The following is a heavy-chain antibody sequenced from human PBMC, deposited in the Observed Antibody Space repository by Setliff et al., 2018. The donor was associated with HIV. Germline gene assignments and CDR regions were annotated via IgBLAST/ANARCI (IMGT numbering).Heavy chain of an antibody. Sequence: SETLSLTCVVSDDSFSNYDWTWIRQPPGKALQWIGYISSSGTTNYNPSLRSRVTISIETSNTHFSLWLRSVNAADTATYFCARLGRAIDDGGSSLRLDFWGQGMLVTVSS. CDR2: ISSSGTT. V-gene: IGHV4-4*09. J-gene: IGHJ4*02. CDR3: ARLGRAIDDGGSSLRLDF. D-gene: IGHD2-15*01. CDR1: DDSFSNYD.